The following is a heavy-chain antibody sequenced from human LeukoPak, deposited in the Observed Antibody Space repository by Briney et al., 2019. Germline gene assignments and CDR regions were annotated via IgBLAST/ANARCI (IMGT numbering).Heavy chain of an antibody. D-gene: IGHD3-22*01. Sequence: GGSLRLSCAASGFTFSSFAMHWVRQSPGKGLEWVAVISYDGSNKYYADSVKGRFTISRDNSKNTLYLQMNSLRAEDTAVYYCAKDQAYYESSGYYSWGDAFDMWGQGTMVTVSS. J-gene: IGHJ3*02. V-gene: IGHV3-30*18. CDR1: GFTFSSFA. CDR2: ISYDGSNK. CDR3: AKDQAYYESSGYYSWGDAFDM.